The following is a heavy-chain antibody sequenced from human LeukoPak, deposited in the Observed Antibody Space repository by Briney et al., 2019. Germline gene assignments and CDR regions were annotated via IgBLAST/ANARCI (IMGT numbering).Heavy chain of an antibody. CDR2: IIPIFDTA. CDR1: GGTFSSYA. J-gene: IGHJ4*02. D-gene: IGHD6-19*01. CDR3: ARGPVAGAYYFDY. Sequence: SVKVSCKASGGTFSSYAISWVRQAPGQGLEWMGGIIPIFDTANYAQKFQGRVTITTDESTCTAYMELSSLRSEDTAVFYCARGPVAGAYYFDYWGQGTLVTLSS. V-gene: IGHV1-69*05.